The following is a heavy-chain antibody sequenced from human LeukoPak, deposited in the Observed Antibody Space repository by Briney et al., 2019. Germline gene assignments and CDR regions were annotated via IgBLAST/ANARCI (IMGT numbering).Heavy chain of an antibody. Sequence: SETLSLTCAVYGASLSDYYWSWIRQSPGKGLQWIGEVAHKGPTVYSPTLNRKYNPSLKSRVTMSVDTSKNQFSLKLSSVTAADTATYYCARDSDDDWGQGTLVTVSS. V-gene: IGHV4-34*01. CDR2: VAHKGPT. J-gene: IGHJ4*02. CDR3: ARDSDDD. D-gene: IGHD3-10*01. CDR1: GASLSDYY.